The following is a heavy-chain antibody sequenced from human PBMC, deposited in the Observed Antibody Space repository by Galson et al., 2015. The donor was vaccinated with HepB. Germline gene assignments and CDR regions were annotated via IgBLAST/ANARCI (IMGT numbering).Heavy chain of an antibody. J-gene: IGHJ4*02. CDR3: ARRGYGDYHFDY. V-gene: IGHV3-21*01. D-gene: IGHD4-17*01. Sequence: SLRLSCAASGFTFSSYAMHWVRQAPGKGLEWVSSSSGSTSDKYYADSVKGRFTISRDNAKNSLFLQMNSLRADDTAVYYCARRGYGDYHFDYWGQGTLVTVSS. CDR2: SSGSTSDK. CDR1: GFTFSSYA.